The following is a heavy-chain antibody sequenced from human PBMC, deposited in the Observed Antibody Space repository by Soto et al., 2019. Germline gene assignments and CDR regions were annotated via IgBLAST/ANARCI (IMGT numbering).Heavy chain of an antibody. V-gene: IGHV1-69*08. CDR1: GGTFSSYT. J-gene: IGHJ4*02. D-gene: IGHD2-15*01. Sequence: QVQLVQSGAEVKKPGSSVKVSCKASGGTFSSYTISWVRQAPGQGLEWMGRIIPILGIANYAQKFQGRVKMTADKSTSTAYMELSSLRSEDTAVYYCARDRRCSGGSCYYFDYWGQGTLVTVSS. CDR2: IIPILGIA. CDR3: ARDRRCSGGSCYYFDY.